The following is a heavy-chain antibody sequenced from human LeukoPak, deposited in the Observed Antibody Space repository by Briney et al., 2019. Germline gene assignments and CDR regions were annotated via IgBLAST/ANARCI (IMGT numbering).Heavy chain of an antibody. CDR2: INHNGNVN. V-gene: IGHV3-7*03. D-gene: IGHD2-15*01. Sequence: GGSLRLSCAASGFTFSSYWMNWARQAPGKGLEWVASINHNGNVNYYVDSVKGRFTISRDNAKNSLYLQMSNLRAEDTAVYYCAKPDIVVVVAATGFDYWGQGTLVTVSS. CDR1: GFTFSSYW. J-gene: IGHJ4*02. CDR3: AKPDIVVVVAATGFDY.